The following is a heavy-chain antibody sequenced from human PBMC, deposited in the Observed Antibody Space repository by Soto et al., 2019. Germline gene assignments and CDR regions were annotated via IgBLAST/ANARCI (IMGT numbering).Heavy chain of an antibody. D-gene: IGHD3-16*01. CDR1: GESFSGYH. Sequence: LSLTCAVYGESFSGYHWTWICQSPGQGLEWIGEINLSGNTNYNPSLKSRVTISVDTSKNQFSLKLTSVTAADTAVYYCARVLVTYGGIMVPYNWFDTWGQGNLVTVSS. J-gene: IGHJ5*02. CDR2: INLSGNT. CDR3: ARVLVTYGGIMVPYNWFDT. V-gene: IGHV4-34*01.